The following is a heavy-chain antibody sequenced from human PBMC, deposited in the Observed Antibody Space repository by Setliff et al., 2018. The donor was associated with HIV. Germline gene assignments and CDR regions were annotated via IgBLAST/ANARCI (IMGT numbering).Heavy chain of an antibody. Sequence: SETLSLTCTVSGDSITNDYWTWIRQPPGKGLEWVGYIYNGGITSYNPSLKSRVTISADASKNQFSLKLSSVTAADTAVFYCARVPFTTGLDYWGQGILVTVSS. J-gene: IGHJ4*02. CDR1: GDSITNDY. CDR2: IYNGGIT. CDR3: ARVPFTTGLDY. D-gene: IGHD3-3*01. V-gene: IGHV4-4*09.